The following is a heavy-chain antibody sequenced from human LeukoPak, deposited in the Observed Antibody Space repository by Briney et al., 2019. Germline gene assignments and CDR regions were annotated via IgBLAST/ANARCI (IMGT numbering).Heavy chain of an antibody. Sequence: ASVKVSCKASGYTFTSYAMNWVRQAPGQGLEWMGWINTNTGNPTYAQGFTGRFVFSLDTSVSTAYLQISSLKAEDTAVYYCARGPGPVLRFLEWLTHYYYYGMDVWGQGTTVTVSS. V-gene: IGHV7-4-1*02. CDR1: GYTFTSYA. CDR3: ARGPGPVLRFLEWLTHYYYYGMDV. CDR2: INTNTGNP. D-gene: IGHD3-3*01. J-gene: IGHJ6*02.